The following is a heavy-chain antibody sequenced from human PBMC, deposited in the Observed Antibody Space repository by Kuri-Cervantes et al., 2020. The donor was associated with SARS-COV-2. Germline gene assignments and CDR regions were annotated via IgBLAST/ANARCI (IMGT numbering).Heavy chain of an antibody. CDR3: VAAILGVDTGYFQH. V-gene: IGHV4-30-2*01. D-gene: IGHD3-3*01. J-gene: IGHJ1*01. Sequence: SETLSLTCAVSGYSISSGGYSWSWIRQPPGKGLEWIGSIYQAGSTFYNPSLKSRVSISLDRSQNQYSLNLSSVTAADTAVYYCVAAILGVDTGYFQHWCQGTLVTVSS. CDR1: GYSISSGGYS. CDR2: IYQAGST.